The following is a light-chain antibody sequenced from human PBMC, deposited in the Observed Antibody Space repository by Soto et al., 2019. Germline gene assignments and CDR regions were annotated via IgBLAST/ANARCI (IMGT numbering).Light chain of an antibody. CDR3: QQYGSSPFT. Sequence: EIVLTQSPGTLSLSPGERLTLSCRASQSVTSSYLAWYQHKPGQAPRLLIYGSFTKATGTPDRFSGSGSGTHFTLTISRLEPEDFAVYYCQQYGSSPFTFGPGTKVDIK. CDR2: GSF. CDR1: QSVTSSY. V-gene: IGKV3-20*01. J-gene: IGKJ3*01.